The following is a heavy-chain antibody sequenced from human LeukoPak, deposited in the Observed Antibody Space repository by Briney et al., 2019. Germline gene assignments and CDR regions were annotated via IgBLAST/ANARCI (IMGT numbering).Heavy chain of an antibody. CDR3: ARADRLDGSPYLIGP. J-gene: IGHJ5*02. CDR2: INPNSGGT. CDR1: GYSFTDYY. Sequence: ASVKVSCKTSGYSFTDYYMHWVRQAPGQGLEWMGCINPNSGGTSTAQKFQGRITMTRDTSITTVYMEVSWLTSDDTAIYYCARADRLDGSPYLIGPWGQGTLVTVSS. V-gene: IGHV1-2*02. D-gene: IGHD1-26*01.